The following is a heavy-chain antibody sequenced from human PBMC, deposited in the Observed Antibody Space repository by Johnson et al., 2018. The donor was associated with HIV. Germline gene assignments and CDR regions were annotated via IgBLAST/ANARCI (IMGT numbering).Heavy chain of an antibody. Sequence: EVQLVESGGGLVQPGGSLRLSCAASGFTFTNHYMTWVRQAPGKGLEWVANIKQDGSEKYSVDSVKGRFTISRDNAKNSLYLQMNSLRAEDTAVYYCARDKGVVARPPGAFEMWGQGTMVTVSS. J-gene: IGHJ3*02. V-gene: IGHV3-7*01. CDR3: ARDKGVVARPPGAFEM. D-gene: IGHD2-15*01. CDR1: GFTFTNHY. CDR2: IKQDGSEK.